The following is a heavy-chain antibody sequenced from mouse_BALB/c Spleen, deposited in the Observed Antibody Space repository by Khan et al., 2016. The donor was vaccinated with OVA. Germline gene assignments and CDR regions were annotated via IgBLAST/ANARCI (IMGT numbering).Heavy chain of an antibody. Sequence: QIQLVQSGPELKKPGETVKISCKASGYTFTNYGMNWVKKAPGKGLKWMGWINTYTGEPTYADDFKGRFVFSLETSASTAYLQINNLKNEDTATYFCASGGYWYFDVWGAGTTVTVSS. J-gene: IGHJ1*01. CDR2: INTYTGEP. V-gene: IGHV9-3-1*01. CDR3: ASGGYWYFDV. D-gene: IGHD1-1*02. CDR1: GYTFTNYG.